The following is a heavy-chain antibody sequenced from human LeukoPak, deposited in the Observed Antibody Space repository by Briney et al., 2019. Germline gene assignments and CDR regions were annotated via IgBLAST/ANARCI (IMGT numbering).Heavy chain of an antibody. Sequence: GESLKISCKGSGYSFTSYWIGWVRQMPGKGLEWMGIIYPGDSDTRYSPSFQGQVTISADKSISTAYLQWSSLKASNTAMYYCARQYCSSTSCYGAQYFQHWGQGTLVTVSS. J-gene: IGHJ1*01. CDR1: GYSFTSYW. CDR3: ARQYCSSTSCYGAQYFQH. V-gene: IGHV5-51*01. CDR2: IYPGDSDT. D-gene: IGHD2-2*01.